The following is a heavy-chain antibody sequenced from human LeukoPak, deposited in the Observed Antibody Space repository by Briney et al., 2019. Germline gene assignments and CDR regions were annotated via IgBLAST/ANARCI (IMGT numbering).Heavy chain of an antibody. Sequence: PGGSLRLSCAASGFTFSSYSMNWVRQAPGKGLEWVSYISSSSSTIYYADSVKGRFTISRDDAKNSLYLQMNSLRAEDTAVYYCASGSYSSGWWGTGLVRWGQGTLVTVSS. CDR1: GFTFSSYS. J-gene: IGHJ5*02. V-gene: IGHV3-48*01. D-gene: IGHD6-19*01. CDR3: ASGSYSSGWWGTGLVR. CDR2: ISSSSSTI.